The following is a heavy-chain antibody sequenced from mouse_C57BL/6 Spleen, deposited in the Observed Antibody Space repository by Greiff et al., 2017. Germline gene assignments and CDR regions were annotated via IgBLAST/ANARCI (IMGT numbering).Heavy chain of an antibody. D-gene: IGHD2-10*02. CDR1: GFTFSSYG. Sequence: EVQGVESGGDLVKPGGSLKLSCAASGFTFSSYGMSWVRQTPDKRLEWVATISSGGSYTYYPDSVKGRFTISIDNAKNTLYLQMSSLKSEDTAMYYCARQGYGNYDWYFDVWGTGTTVTVSS. CDR3: ARQGYGNYDWYFDV. V-gene: IGHV5-6*01. CDR2: ISSGGSYT. J-gene: IGHJ1*03.